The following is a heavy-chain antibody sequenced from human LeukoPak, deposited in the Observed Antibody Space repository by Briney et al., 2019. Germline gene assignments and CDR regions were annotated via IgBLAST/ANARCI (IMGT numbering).Heavy chain of an antibody. CDR3: AKVGSSSPYYFDY. CDR2: ISYDGSNK. Sequence: GGSLRLSCAASGFTFSSYGMHWVRQAPGKGLEWVAVISYDGSNKYYADSVKGRFTISRDNSKNTLYLQMNSLRAEDAAVYYCAKVGSSSPYYFDYWGQGTLVTVSS. D-gene: IGHD6-13*01. CDR1: GFTFSSYG. J-gene: IGHJ4*02. V-gene: IGHV3-30*18.